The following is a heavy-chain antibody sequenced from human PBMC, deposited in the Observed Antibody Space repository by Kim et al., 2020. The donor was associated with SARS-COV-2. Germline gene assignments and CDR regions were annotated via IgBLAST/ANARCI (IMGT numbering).Heavy chain of an antibody. V-gene: IGHV3-49*02. J-gene: IGHJ3*02. Sequence: SVKGRFTISRDDSKSIAYLQMNSLKTEDTAVYYCTRASSGSGTTKDAFDIWGQGTMVTVSS. CDR3: TRASSGSGTTKDAFDI. D-gene: IGHD1-1*01.